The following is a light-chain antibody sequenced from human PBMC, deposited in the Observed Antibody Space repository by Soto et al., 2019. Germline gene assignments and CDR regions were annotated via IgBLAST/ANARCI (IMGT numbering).Light chain of an antibody. CDR3: MQGLQLKFT. CDR1: QSLLHSNGYNY. CDR2: LGS. J-gene: IGKJ4*01. V-gene: IGKV2-28*01. Sequence: DIVMTQSPLSLPVTPGEPASISCRSSQSLLHSNGYNYLDWYLQKPGQSPQLLIYLGSNRASGVPDGFSGSGSGTDFTLKISRVEAEDVGVYFGMQGLQLKFTFGGGTEVEIK.